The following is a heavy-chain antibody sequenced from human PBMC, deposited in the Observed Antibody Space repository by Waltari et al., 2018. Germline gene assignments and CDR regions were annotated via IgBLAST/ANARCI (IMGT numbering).Heavy chain of an antibody. CDR3: ATPTVTGNFDY. D-gene: IGHD4-17*01. V-gene: IGHV1-2*06. Sequence: QVQLVQSGAEVKKPGASVKVSCKASGYTFTGYYMHWVRQAPGQGLEWMGRVNPNSGGTNHAQRVQCRVTMTRDTSISTAYMELSRLRSDDTAVYYCATPTVTGNFDYWGQGTLVTVSS. J-gene: IGHJ4*02. CDR2: VNPNSGGT. CDR1: GYTFTGYY.